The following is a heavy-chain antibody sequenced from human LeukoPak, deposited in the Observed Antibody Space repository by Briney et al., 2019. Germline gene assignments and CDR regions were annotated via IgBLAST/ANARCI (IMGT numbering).Heavy chain of an antibody. Sequence: SETLSLTCAVYGGSFSGYYWSWIRQPPGKGLEWIGEINHSGSTNYNPSLKSRVTISVDTSKNQFSLKLSSVTAADTAVYYCARYGDYGYGMDVWGQGTTVTVSS. CDR2: INHSGST. V-gene: IGHV4-34*01. D-gene: IGHD4-17*01. CDR3: ARYGDYGYGMDV. CDR1: GGSFSGYY. J-gene: IGHJ6*02.